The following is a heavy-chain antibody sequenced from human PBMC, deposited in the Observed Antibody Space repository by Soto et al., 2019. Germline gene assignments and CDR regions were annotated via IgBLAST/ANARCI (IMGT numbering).Heavy chain of an antibody. Sequence: LRLSCAASGFTFSSYGMSWVRQAPGKGLEWVSFISNSGGSTYYADSVKGRFTISRDNSRDTLYLQMNSLRAEDTAVYYCAKVYCGGDCYFPVGYFQHWGQGTLVTVSS. CDR2: ISNSGGST. CDR3: AKVYCGGDCYFPVGYFQH. D-gene: IGHD2-21*02. J-gene: IGHJ1*01. V-gene: IGHV3-23*01. CDR1: GFTFSSYG.